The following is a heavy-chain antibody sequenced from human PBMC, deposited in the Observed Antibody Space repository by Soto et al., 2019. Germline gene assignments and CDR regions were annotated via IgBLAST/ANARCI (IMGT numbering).Heavy chain of an antibody. CDR1: GYSFTSYW. CDR3: ARHISGYSYGYDYYYGMDV. J-gene: IGHJ6*02. V-gene: IGHV5-51*01. Sequence: GESLKISCKGSGYSFTSYWIGWVRQMPGKGLEWMGIIYPGDSDTRYSPSFQGQVTISADTSISTAYLQWSSLKASDTAMYYCARHISGYSYGYDYYYGMDVWGQGTTVTVSS. CDR2: IYPGDSDT. D-gene: IGHD5-18*01.